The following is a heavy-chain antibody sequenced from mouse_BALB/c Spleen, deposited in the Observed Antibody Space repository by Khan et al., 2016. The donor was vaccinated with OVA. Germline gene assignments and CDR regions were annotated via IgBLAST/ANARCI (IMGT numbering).Heavy chain of an antibody. CDR3: ARGNWQSYYFDY. CDR2: INPYNGGT. Sequence: EVELVESGPELVKPGASVKMSCKASGYTFTNYVLHWVKQKPGQGLEWIGYINPYNGGTKYNEKFKVKATLASAKSSITAYMELSSLTSEDSAVYYCARGNWQSYYFDYWGQGTTLTLSS. V-gene: IGHV1S136*01. CDR1: GYTFTNYV. D-gene: IGHD4-1*01. J-gene: IGHJ2*01.